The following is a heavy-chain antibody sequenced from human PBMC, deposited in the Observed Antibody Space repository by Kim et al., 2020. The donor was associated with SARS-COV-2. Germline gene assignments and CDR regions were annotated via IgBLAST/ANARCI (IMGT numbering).Heavy chain of an antibody. CDR3: AKDGNGDYTTSYYYYGMDV. Sequence: GGSLRLSCAASGFTFSSYGMHWVRQAPGKGLEWVAVIWYDGSNKYYADSVKGRFTISRDNSKNTLYLQMNSLRAEDTAVYYCAKDGNGDYTTSYYYYGMDVWGQGTTVTVSS. D-gene: IGHD4-17*01. J-gene: IGHJ6*02. V-gene: IGHV3-33*06. CDR1: GFTFSSYG. CDR2: IWYDGSNK.